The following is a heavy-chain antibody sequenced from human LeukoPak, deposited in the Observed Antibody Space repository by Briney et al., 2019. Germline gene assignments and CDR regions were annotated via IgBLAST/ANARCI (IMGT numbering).Heavy chain of an antibody. V-gene: IGHV4-34*01. D-gene: IGHD6-19*01. J-gene: IGHJ4*02. CDR1: GGSFRSYY. CDR2: INHSGST. Sequence: SETLSLTCAVYGGSFRSYYWSWIRQPPGKGLEWIGEINHSGSTNYNPSLKSRVTISVDTSKNQFSLKLSSVTAADTAVYYCARGSRSGWNYWGQGTLVTVSS. CDR3: ARGSRSGWNY.